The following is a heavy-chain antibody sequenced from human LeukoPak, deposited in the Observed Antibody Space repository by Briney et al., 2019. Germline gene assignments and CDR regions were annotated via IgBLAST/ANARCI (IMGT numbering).Heavy chain of an antibody. J-gene: IGHJ6*02. D-gene: IGHD6-19*01. CDR3: ARDRVSSGDAGMDV. Sequence: GGSLRLSCAASGFTFSSYALHWVRQAPGKGLEWVAVISHDGSNEYYADSVKGRFTISRDNSKNTLNLHMDSLRPDDTAPYYCARDRVSSGDAGMDVWGQGTTVTVSS. CDR2: ISHDGSNE. CDR1: GFTFSSYA. V-gene: IGHV3-30-3*01.